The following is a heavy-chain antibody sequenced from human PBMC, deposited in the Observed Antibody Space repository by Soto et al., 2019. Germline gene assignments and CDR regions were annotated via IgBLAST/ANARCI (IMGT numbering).Heavy chain of an antibody. CDR1: ADSFSKYY. V-gene: IGHV4-59*01. CDR3: ASVTFGGVVLAH. Sequence: SETLSLTCSVSADSFSKYYWTWIRQPPGEGLEWIGYIYFNGNTNYNPSLKGRVTISIDTPKKQFSLNLSSVTAADTAVYYCASVTFGGVVLAHWGQGTLVTVSS. J-gene: IGHJ4*02. D-gene: IGHD3-16*01. CDR2: IYFNGNT.